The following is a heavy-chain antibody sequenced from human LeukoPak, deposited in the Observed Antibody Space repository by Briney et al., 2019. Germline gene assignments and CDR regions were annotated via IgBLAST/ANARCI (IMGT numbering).Heavy chain of an antibody. CDR3: ARSPQQWLVRVTGAFDI. D-gene: IGHD6-19*01. Sequence: PSETLSLTCTVSGVSISSSSYYWGWLRQPPAKGLEWIGSNCYSGSTYDNPSLKSRVTISVDTSKNQFSLKLSSVTAADTAVYYCARSPQQWLVRVTGAFDIWGQGTMVTVSS. CDR1: GVSISSSSYY. V-gene: IGHV4-39*01. J-gene: IGHJ3*02. CDR2: NCYSGST.